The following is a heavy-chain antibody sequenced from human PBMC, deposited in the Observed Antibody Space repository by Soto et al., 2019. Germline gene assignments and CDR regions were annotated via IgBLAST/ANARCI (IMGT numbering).Heavy chain of an antibody. CDR1: GGSISSSSYY. V-gene: IGHV4-39*01. CDR3: ETRTIAAAVSG. D-gene: IGHD6-13*01. CDR2: IYYSGST. J-gene: IGHJ4*02. Sequence: QLQLQESGPGLVKPSETLSLTGTVSGGSISSSSYYWGWIRQPPGKGLEWIGSIYYSGSTYYNPSLKSRVTISVDTSKNQFSLKLSSVTAADTAVYYCETRTIAAAVSGWGQGTLVTVSS.